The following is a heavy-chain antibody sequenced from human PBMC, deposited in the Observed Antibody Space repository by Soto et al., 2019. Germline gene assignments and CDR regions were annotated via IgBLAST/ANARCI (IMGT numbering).Heavy chain of an antibody. CDR2: IYHSGST. CDR1: GGSISSGGYS. Sequence: SETLSLTCAVSGGSISSGGYSWSWIRQPPGKGLEWIGYIYHSGSTYYNPSLKSRVTISVDRSKNQFSLKLSSVTAADTAVYYCARASDTDYYYYGMDVWGQGTRVTVSS. D-gene: IGHD5-18*01. V-gene: IGHV4-30-2*01. J-gene: IGHJ6*02. CDR3: ARASDTDYYYYGMDV.